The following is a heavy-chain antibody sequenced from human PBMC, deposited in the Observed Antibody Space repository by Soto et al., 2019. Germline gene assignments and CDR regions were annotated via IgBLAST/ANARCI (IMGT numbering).Heavy chain of an antibody. Sequence: PVGSLRLSCAASGFTFDDYALHWVRQAPGKGLEWVSSISWNSGYIDYADSVRGRFTISRDNAKNSLYLQMNSLRAEDTALYFCAREISVGPTAYRYFDHWGRGTLVTVSS. CDR3: AREISVGPTAYRYFDH. V-gene: IGHV3-9*01. J-gene: IGHJ4*02. CDR2: ISWNSGYI. D-gene: IGHD3-16*01. CDR1: GFTFDDYA.